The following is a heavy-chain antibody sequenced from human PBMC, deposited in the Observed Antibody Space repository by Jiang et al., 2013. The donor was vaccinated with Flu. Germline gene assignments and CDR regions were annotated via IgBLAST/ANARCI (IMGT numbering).Heavy chain of an antibody. CDR1: GGSISSGGYS. V-gene: IGHV4-30-2*01. D-gene: IGHD3-10*01. J-gene: IGHJ5*02. CDR3: AREMVTMVRGVIRRWFDP. Sequence: GSGLVKPSQTLSLTCAVSGGSISSGGYSWSWIRQPPGKGLEWIGYIYHSGSTYYNPSLKSRVTISVDRSKNQFSLKLSSVTAADTAVYYCAREMVTMVRGVIRRWFDPWGQGTL. CDR2: IYHSGST.